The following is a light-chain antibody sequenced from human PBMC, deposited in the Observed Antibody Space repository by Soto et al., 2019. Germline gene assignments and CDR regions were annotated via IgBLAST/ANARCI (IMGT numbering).Light chain of an antibody. V-gene: IGKV1-39*01. CDR2: AAS. J-gene: IGKJ1*01. Sequence: DIQMTQSPSALAASVGDRVTSTCRASQSISTYLNWYQQKAGLAPKLLIYAASSLQSGVPSRFSGSGSGTDFTLTISSLQPEDFATYYCQQTYSTPPTFGQGTKGDIK. CDR1: QSISTY. CDR3: QQTYSTPPT.